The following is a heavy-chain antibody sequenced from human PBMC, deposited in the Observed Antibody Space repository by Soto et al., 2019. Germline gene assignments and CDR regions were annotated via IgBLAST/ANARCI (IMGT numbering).Heavy chain of an antibody. V-gene: IGHV1-2*04. D-gene: IGHD2-15*01. CDR3: ARGFRVAATRWWFDP. Sequence: VRQAPGQGLEWMGWINPNSGGTNYAQKFQGWVTMTRDTSISTAYMELRSLRSDDTAVYYCARGFRVAATRWWFDPWGQGTLVTVSS. J-gene: IGHJ5*02. CDR2: INPNSGGT.